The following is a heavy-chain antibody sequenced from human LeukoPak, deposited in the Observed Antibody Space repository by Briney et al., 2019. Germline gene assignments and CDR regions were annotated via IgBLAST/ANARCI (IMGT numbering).Heavy chain of an antibody. CDR1: GYTFTSYY. Sequence: GASVKVSCTTSGYTFTSYYMHWVRQAPGQGLEWMGIINPSGGSTTYAQKFQGRVTMTRDTSTSTVYMELRSLRPEDTGVYYCARERGGHYSAYWGQGTLATASS. J-gene: IGHJ4*02. V-gene: IGHV1-46*01. D-gene: IGHD3-16*01. CDR2: INPSGGST. CDR3: ARERGGHYSAY.